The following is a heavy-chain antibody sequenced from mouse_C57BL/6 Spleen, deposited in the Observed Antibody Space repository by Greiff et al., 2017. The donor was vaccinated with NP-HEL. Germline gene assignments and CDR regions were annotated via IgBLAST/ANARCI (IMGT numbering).Heavy chain of an antibody. V-gene: IGHV1-85*01. CDR1: GYTYTSYD. J-gene: IGHJ4*01. CDR3: ARLLRLGAMDY. Sequence: QVHVKQSGPELVKPGASVKLSCKASGYTYTSYDINWVKQRPGQGLEWIGWIYPRDGSTKYNEKFKGKATLTVDTSSSTAYMELHSLTSEDSAVYFCARLLRLGAMDYWGQGTSVTVSS. CDR2: IYPRDGST. D-gene: IGHD1-2*01.